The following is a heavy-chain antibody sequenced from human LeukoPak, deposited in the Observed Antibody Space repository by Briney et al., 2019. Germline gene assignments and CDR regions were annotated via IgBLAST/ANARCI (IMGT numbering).Heavy chain of an antibody. J-gene: IGHJ4*02. CDR2: ISGSGSST. Sequence: GGSLRLSCAASGFTFTNYAMTWVRQAPGKGLEWVSAISGSGSSTYYADSVKGRFTISRDNSKNTLYLQMNSLRAEDTAVYYCARGGIVVVPTARTLDYWGRGTLVTVSS. CDR1: GFTFTNYA. V-gene: IGHV3-23*01. D-gene: IGHD2-2*01. CDR3: ARGGIVVVPTARTLDY.